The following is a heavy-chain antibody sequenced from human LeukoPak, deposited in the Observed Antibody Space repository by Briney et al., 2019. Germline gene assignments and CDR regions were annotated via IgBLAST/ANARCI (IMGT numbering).Heavy chain of an antibody. CDR1: GFTLSDYY. V-gene: IGHV3-11*01. D-gene: IGHD3-22*01. Sequence: PGGSLRLSCAASGFTLSDYYMSWIRQAPGKGLEWVSYISSSGSTIYYADSVKGRFTISRDNAKNSLYLQMNSLRAEDTAVYYCARDTGSYYDSNLWFDPWGQGTLVTVSS. J-gene: IGHJ5*02. CDR2: ISSSGSTI. CDR3: ARDTGSYYDSNLWFDP.